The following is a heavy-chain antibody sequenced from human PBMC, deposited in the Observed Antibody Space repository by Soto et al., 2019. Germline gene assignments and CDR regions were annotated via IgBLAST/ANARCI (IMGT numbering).Heavy chain of an antibody. CDR3: ARIELLWFGEPTAGYYFDY. J-gene: IGHJ4*02. CDR2: INHSGST. D-gene: IGHD3-10*01. Sequence: NPSETLSLTCAVYGGSFSGYYWSWIRQPPGKGLEWIGEINHSGSTNYNPSLKSRVTISVDTSKNQFSLKLSSVTAADTAVYYCARIELLWFGEPTAGYYFDYWGQGTLVTVSS. CDR1: GGSFSGYY. V-gene: IGHV4-34*01.